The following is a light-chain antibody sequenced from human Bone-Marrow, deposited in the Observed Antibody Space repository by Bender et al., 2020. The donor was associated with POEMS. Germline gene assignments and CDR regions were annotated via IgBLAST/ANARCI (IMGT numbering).Light chain of an antibody. J-gene: IGLJ1*01. CDR2: EVT. CDR3: TSYAGSRSYV. V-gene: IGLV2-8*01. Sequence: QSALTQPRSVSGSPGQSVTISCTGSSSDVGGYNYVSWYQQYPGKAPKLIIYEVTKRPSGVPDRFSGSKSGNMASLTVSGLQTEDEADYYCTSYAGSRSYVFGTGTKVTVL. CDR1: SSDVGGYNY.